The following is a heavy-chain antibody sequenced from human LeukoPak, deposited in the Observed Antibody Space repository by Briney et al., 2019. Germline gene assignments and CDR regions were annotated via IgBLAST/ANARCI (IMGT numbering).Heavy chain of an antibody. Sequence: GRSLRLSCAASGFTFSDYGMHWVRQAPGKGLEWVAVISYDGSNKYYADSVKGRFTISRDNSKNTLYLQMNSLRAEDTAVYYCAKTGGRGNSEDWGQGTLVTVSS. CDR3: AKTGGRGNSED. J-gene: IGHJ4*02. CDR1: GFTFSDYG. V-gene: IGHV3-30*18. D-gene: IGHD6-13*01. CDR2: ISYDGSNK.